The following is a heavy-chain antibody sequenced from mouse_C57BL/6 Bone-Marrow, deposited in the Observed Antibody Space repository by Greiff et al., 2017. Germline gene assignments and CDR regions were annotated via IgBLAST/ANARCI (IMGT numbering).Heavy chain of an antibody. CDR1: GFNFSSYA. CDR2: ISDGGSYT. V-gene: IGHV5-4*01. Sequence: EVKLEESGGGLVKPGGSLKLSCAASGFNFSSYAMSWVRQTPEKRLEWVATISDGGSYTYYPDNVKGRFTISRDNAKNNLYLQMSHLKSEDTAMYYCARDDVSFDYWGQGTTLTVSS. D-gene: IGHD2-3*01. J-gene: IGHJ2*01. CDR3: ARDDVSFDY.